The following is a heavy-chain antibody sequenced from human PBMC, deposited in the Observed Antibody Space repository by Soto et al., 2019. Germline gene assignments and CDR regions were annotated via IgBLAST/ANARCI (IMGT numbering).Heavy chain of an antibody. CDR3: AKDRAKYYYDSSGSRAFDY. CDR1: GFTFSSYA. Sequence: RGSLRLSCAASGFTFSSYAMSWVRQAPGKGLEWVSAISGSGGSTYYADSVKGRFTISRDNSKNTLYLQMNSLRAEDTAVYYSAKDRAKYYYDSSGSRAFDYWGQGTLVTVSS. D-gene: IGHD3-22*01. CDR2: ISGSGGST. V-gene: IGHV3-23*01. J-gene: IGHJ4*02.